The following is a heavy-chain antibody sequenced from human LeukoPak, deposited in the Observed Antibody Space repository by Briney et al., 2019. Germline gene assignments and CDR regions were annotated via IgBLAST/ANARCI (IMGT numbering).Heavy chain of an antibody. J-gene: IGHJ6*03. Sequence: SETLSLTCTVSGGSISTYYWSWIRQTPGKGLEWIGHIYNSGRTDYNPSLKSRVTISVDTSKNQFSLKLSSVTAADTAVYYCARAGSSGYPYYYYMDVWGKGTTVTVSS. V-gene: IGHV4-59*01. D-gene: IGHD3-22*01. CDR2: IYNSGRT. CDR3: ARAGSSGYPYYYYMDV. CDR1: GGSISTYY.